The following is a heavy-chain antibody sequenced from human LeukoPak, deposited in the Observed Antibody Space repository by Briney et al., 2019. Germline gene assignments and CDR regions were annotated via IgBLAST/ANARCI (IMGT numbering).Heavy chain of an antibody. D-gene: IGHD3-22*01. CDR3: AKSGRYYYDSSGYYYLDY. CDR2: ISGSGGST. CDR1: GFTFSSYA. V-gene: IGHV3-23*01. Sequence: PGGSLRLSCAASGFTFSSYAMSWVRQAPGKGLEWGSAISGSGGSTYYADSVKGRFTISRDNSKNTLYLQMNSLRAEDTAVYYCAKSGRYYYDSSGYYYLDYWGQGTLVTVSS. J-gene: IGHJ4*02.